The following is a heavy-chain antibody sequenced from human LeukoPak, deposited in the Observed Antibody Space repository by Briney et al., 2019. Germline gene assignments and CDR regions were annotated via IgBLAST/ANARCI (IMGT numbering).Heavy chain of an antibody. CDR1: GFTFSSYS. V-gene: IGHV3-48*02. CDR2: ISSSGSTI. D-gene: IGHD3-3*01. J-gene: IGHJ5*02. Sequence: GGSLRLSCSASGFTFSSYSMNWIRQAPGKGLEWVSFISSSGSTIYYADSVKGRFTISRDNAKNSLYLQMNSLRDEDTAVYYCARARDVLPFLQWLPPGFWFDPWGQGTLVTVSS. CDR3: ARARDVLPFLQWLPPGFWFDP.